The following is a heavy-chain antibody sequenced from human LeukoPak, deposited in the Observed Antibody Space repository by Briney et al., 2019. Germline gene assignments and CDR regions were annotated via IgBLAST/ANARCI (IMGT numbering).Heavy chain of an antibody. CDR2: IIPIFGTA. V-gene: IGHV1-69*13. Sequence: ASVKVCCKASGGTFRSYTIIWVRQAPGQGLEWMGGIIPIFGTANYAQKFQGRVTITADESTSTAYMELSSLRSEDTAVYYCARVFTPINGYGSGSYSFLGSPDPWGQGTLVTVSS. D-gene: IGHD3-10*01. CDR1: GGTFRSYT. CDR3: ARVFTPINGYGSGSYSFLGSPDP. J-gene: IGHJ5*02.